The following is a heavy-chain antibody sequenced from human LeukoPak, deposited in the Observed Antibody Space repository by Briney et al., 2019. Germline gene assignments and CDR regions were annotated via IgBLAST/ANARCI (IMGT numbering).Heavy chain of an antibody. J-gene: IGHJ6*03. Sequence: GGSLRLSCAASGFTFTSYYMHWVRQAPGQGLEWMGIINPSGGSTSYAQKLQGRVTMTRDTSTSTVYMELSSLRSEDTAVYYCARDLFDDMDVWGKGTTVTVSS. CDR1: GFTFTSYY. CDR2: INPSGGST. CDR3: ARDLFDDMDV. V-gene: IGHV1-46*01. D-gene: IGHD3-10*02.